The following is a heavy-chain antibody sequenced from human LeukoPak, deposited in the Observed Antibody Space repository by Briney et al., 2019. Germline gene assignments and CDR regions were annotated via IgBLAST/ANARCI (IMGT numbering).Heavy chain of an antibody. J-gene: IGHJ4*02. Sequence: PGRSLRLSCAASGFTFSSYGMHWVRQAPGKGLEWVAVISYDGSNKYYADSVKGRFTISRDNSRNTLYLQMNSLRAEDTAVYYCAKDMYSSRWYYFDYWGQGTLVTVSS. D-gene: IGHD6-13*01. CDR3: AKDMYSSRWYYFDY. CDR2: ISYDGSNK. CDR1: GFTFSSYG. V-gene: IGHV3-30*18.